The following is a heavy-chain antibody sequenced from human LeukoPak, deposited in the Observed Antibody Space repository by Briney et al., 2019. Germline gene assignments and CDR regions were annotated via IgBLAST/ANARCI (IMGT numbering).Heavy chain of an antibody. CDR1: GFTFSTSA. V-gene: IGHV3-23*01. CDR3: AKGGSSRSGFDY. CDR2: ISLTEGIT. Sequence: PGGSLRLSCAASGFTFSTSAMNRVRQAPGKGLGWFSGISLTEGITSYAESGKGRFTFSRDNSKKTVNLQMNSLRAEDTAQYYFAKGGSSRSGFDYWGKGTLVTVSS. D-gene: IGHD6-13*01. J-gene: IGHJ4*02.